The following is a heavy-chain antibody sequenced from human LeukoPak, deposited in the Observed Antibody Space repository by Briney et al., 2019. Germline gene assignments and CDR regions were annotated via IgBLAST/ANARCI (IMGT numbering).Heavy chain of an antibody. Sequence: SETLSLTCAVYGGSFSGYYWSWIRQPPGKGLEWIGEINHSGSTNYNPSLKSRVTISVDTSKNQFSLKLSSVTAADTAVYYCARRWYYGSGMYGMDVWGQGTTVTVSS. CDR1: GGSFSGYY. J-gene: IGHJ6*02. V-gene: IGHV4-34*01. CDR3: ARRWYYGSGMYGMDV. D-gene: IGHD3-10*01. CDR2: INHSGST.